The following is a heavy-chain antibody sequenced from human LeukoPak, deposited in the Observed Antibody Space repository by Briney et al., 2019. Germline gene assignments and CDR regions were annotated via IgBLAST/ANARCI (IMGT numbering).Heavy chain of an antibody. Sequence: PSETLSLTCAVYGGSFSGYYWSWIPQPPGKGLEWIREINHSGSTNYNPSLKSRVNISVDTSKNQFSLKLSSVTAADTAVYYCATVGRLEGAAFDYWGQGTLVTVSS. J-gene: IGHJ4*02. CDR2: INHSGST. D-gene: IGHD1-26*01. CDR3: ATVGRLEGAAFDY. CDR1: GGSFSGYY. V-gene: IGHV4-34*01.